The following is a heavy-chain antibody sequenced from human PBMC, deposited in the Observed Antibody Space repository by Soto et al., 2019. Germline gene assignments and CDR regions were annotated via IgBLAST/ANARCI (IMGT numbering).Heavy chain of an antibody. CDR1: GDSVSSNSTA. J-gene: IGHJ6*02. CDR2: TYYRSKWYN. Sequence: SQTLSLTCAISGDSVSSNSTAWNWIRQSPSRGLEWLGRTYYRSKWYNDYAVSVKSRITINPDTSKNQFSLQLNSVTPEDTAVYYCARLLRASYYYYYGMDVWGQETTVTVSS. V-gene: IGHV6-1*01. D-gene: IGHD2-15*01. CDR3: ARLLRASYYYYYGMDV.